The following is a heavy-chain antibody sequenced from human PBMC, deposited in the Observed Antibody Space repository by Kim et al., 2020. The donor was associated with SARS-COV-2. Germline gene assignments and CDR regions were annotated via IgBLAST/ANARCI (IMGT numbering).Heavy chain of an antibody. V-gene: IGHV4-61*01. CDR3: ARRSTYVRGYSYYYGMDV. J-gene: IGHJ6*02. CDR1: GGSVSSGSYY. D-gene: IGHD5-18*01. Sequence: SETLSLTCTVSGGSVSSGSYYWSWIRQPPGKGLEWIGYIYYSGSTNYNPSLKSRVTISVDTSKNQFSLKLSSVTAADTAVYYCARRSTYVRGYSYYYGMDVWGQGTTVTVSS. CDR2: IYYSGST.